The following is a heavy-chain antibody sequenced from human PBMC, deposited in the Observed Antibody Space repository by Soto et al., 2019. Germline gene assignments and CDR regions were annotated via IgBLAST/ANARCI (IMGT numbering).Heavy chain of an antibody. J-gene: IGHJ4*02. V-gene: IGHV4-4*03. CDR2: ISHSGTV. D-gene: IGHD3-16*01. Sequence: PPETLSLTCDVSSVSITSSNWWTWVRQPPGKGLEWLGKISHSGTVNYNATLRSRVTISVDKPKNQLSLKLMSVTAADTAVYYCARDYDGFDYWGPRILVTVS. CDR1: SVSITSSNW. CDR3: ARDYDGFDY.